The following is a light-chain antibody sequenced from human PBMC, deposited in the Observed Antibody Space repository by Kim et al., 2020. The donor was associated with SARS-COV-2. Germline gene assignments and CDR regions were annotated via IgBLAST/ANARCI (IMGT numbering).Light chain of an antibody. J-gene: IGKJ1*01. V-gene: IGKV1-39*01. CDR2: GAS. Sequence: ASVGDRGTITCRATQSIVSYLNWYQQKPGKAPKLLIYGASTLQSGVPSRFSGSGSGTDFTLTMSSLQAEDFATYYCQQSYSSPWTFGQGTKVDIK. CDR3: QQSYSSPWT. CDR1: QSIVSY.